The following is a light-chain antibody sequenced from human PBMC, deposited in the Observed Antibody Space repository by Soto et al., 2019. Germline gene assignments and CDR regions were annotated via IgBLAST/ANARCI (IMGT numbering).Light chain of an antibody. CDR2: GAA. Sequence: EVVLTQSPDTLSLFPGERATLSCRASQRVSSTYFAWYRQKPGQPPRLLIYGAANRATGVPDRFSGSGSGTDFTLTISRLEPEDFAVYYCQQYYSSPPGFTFDPGTTVEVK. CDR1: QRVSSTY. J-gene: IGKJ3*01. CDR3: QQYYSSPPGFT. V-gene: IGKV3-20*01.